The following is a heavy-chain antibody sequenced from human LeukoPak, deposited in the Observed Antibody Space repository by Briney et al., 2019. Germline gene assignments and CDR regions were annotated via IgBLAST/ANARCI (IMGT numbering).Heavy chain of an antibody. CDR3: ARAADYGGNPNAFDI. J-gene: IGHJ3*02. Sequence: SETLSLTCTVSGGSISSSSYYWGWIRQPPGKGLEWIGSIYYSGSTYYNPSLKSRVTISVDTSKNQFSLKLSSATAADTAVYYCARAADYGGNPNAFDIWGQGTMVTVSS. CDR2: IYYSGST. D-gene: IGHD4-23*01. CDR1: GGSISSSSYY. V-gene: IGHV4-39*01.